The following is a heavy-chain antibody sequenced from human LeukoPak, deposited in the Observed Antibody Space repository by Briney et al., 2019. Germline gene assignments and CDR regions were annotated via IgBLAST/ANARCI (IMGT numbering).Heavy chain of an antibody. CDR2: INHSGST. D-gene: IGHD2-2*01. J-gene: IGHJ6*02. Sequence: SETLSLTCAVYGGSFSGYYWTWIRQPPGKGLEWIGEINHSGSTNYNPSLKSRVTVSVDTSKNQLSLKLSSVTAADTAVYYCARDYCSSTSCYWGWGMDVRGQGTTVTVSS. CDR3: ARDYCSSTSCYWGWGMDV. CDR1: GGSFSGYY. V-gene: IGHV4-34*01.